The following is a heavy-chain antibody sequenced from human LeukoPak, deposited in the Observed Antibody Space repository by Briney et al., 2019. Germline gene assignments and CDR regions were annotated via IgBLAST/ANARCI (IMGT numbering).Heavy chain of an antibody. D-gene: IGHD6-19*01. CDR3: AKAYSSGWNYFDH. V-gene: IGHV3-11*05. CDR2: ISGSGTYT. J-gene: IGHJ4*02. CDR1: GFTFSDYY. Sequence: GGSLRLSCAASGFTFSDYYMSWIRQTPGKGLEWVSYISGSGTYTNYADSVKGRFTISRDNSKNTLYLQMNSLRAEDTAIYYCAKAYSSGWNYFDHWGQGTPVAVSS.